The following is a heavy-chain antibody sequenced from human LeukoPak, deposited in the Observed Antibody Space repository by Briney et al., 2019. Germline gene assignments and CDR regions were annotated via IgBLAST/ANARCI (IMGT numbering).Heavy chain of an antibody. CDR2: ISGDGVST. CDR1: GLPIGVFA. CDR3: ARESGKFDY. J-gene: IGHJ4*02. V-gene: IGHV3-43*02. Sequence: GGSLRLSCVASGLPIGVFAMHWVRQAPGQGLEWVSLISGDGVSTFFTDSVKGRFSISRDNSKNSLFLEMSGLRTEDTAMYYCARESGKFDYWGQGTLVAVSS.